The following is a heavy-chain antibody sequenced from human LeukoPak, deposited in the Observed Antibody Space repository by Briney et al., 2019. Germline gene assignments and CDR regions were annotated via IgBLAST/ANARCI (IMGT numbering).Heavy chain of an antibody. V-gene: IGHV1-2*02. D-gene: IGHD3-22*01. CDR3: ARDLRTYYYDSSGYYYPWGY. Sequence: GASVKVSCKASGYTFSGYYIHWVRQAPGQGLEWMGWIDDSGDTYYARNFQGRVTMTRDTSTSTAYMELRSLRSDDTAVYYCARDLRTYYYDSSGYYYPWGYWGQGTLVTVSS. CDR1: GYTFSGYY. CDR2: IDDSGDT. J-gene: IGHJ4*02.